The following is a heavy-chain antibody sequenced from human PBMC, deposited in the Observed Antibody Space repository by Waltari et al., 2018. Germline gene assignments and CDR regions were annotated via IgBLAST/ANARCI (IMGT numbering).Heavy chain of an antibody. D-gene: IGHD6-19*01. J-gene: IGHJ4*02. CDR2: IKSKTDGGAT. V-gene: IGHV3-15*07. Sequence: EVQLVESGGGLVKPGGSLRLSCVASGFTFSDAWMNWVRQAPGKGLEWVGRIKSKTDGGATDYAAPVKGRFTISRDDSRNTLYLQMNSLKIGDTAVFYCTMGVDAAGNGFDSWGQGTLVTVSS. CDR3: TMGVDAAGNGFDS. CDR1: GFTFSDAW.